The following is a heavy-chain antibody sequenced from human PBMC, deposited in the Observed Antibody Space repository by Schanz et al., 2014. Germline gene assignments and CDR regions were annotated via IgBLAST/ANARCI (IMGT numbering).Heavy chain of an antibody. D-gene: IGHD3-3*01. CDR1: GFTFSSYS. V-gene: IGHV3-48*01. CDR3: VRDSFFAFDY. Sequence: DVHLLESGGGLVQPGGSLRLSCTASGFTFSSYSMNWVRQAPGKGLEWVSYVSRSTPDIYYADSVKGRFTMSRDNAKNSVFLQMNSLRAEDAAVYYCVRDSFFAFDYWGQGTLVTVSS. CDR2: VSRSTPDI. J-gene: IGHJ4*02.